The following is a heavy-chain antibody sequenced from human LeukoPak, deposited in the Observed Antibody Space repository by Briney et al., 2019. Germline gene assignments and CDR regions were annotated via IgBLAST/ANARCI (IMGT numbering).Heavy chain of an antibody. V-gene: IGHV4-4*07. CDR1: GGSFSGYY. CDR3: ARDGGGLVDHFDI. D-gene: IGHD3-16*01. Sequence: SETLSLTCVVYGGSFSGYYWSWIRQPAGKGLEWIGRIYTSGTTNYNPSLKSRVTISVDTSKNQFSLKLTSVTAADTAVYYCARDGGGLVDHFDIWGQGTMVTVSS. CDR2: IYTSGTT. J-gene: IGHJ3*02.